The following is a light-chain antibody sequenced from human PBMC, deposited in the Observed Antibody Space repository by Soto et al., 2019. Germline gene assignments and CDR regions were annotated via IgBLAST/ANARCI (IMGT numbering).Light chain of an antibody. CDR2: EVS. CDR1: SSDVGGYNY. Sequence: QSALTQPASVSGSPGQSITISCTGTSSDVGGYNYVSWYRQHPGKAPKLMIYEVSNRPSGVSNRFSGSKSGNTASLTISGLQAEDEADYYCSSYTSSSTLPYVFGTGTKSPS. CDR3: SSYTSSSTLPYV. V-gene: IGLV2-14*01. J-gene: IGLJ1*01.